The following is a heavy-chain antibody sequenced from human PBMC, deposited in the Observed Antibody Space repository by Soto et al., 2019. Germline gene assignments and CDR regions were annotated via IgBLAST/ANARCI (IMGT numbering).Heavy chain of an antibody. CDR3: ARDSSFTTDY. J-gene: IGHJ4*02. CDR2: IWYDGSNK. CDR1: GFTFSSYG. Sequence: GGSLRLSCAASGFTFSSYGMHWVRQAPGKGLEWVAVIWYDGSNKYYADSVKGRFTISRDNSKNTLYLRMNSLRAEATAGYSCARDSSFTTDYWGQGTLVTVSS. D-gene: IGHD2-2*01. V-gene: IGHV3-33*01.